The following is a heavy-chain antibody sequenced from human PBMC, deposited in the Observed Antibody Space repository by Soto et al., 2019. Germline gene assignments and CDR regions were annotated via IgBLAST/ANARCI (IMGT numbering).Heavy chain of an antibody. CDR3: AKDSITFFYGVDV. CDR2: ISDSGGST. D-gene: IGHD3-10*01. CDR1: GFTFSIFA. J-gene: IGHJ6*02. V-gene: IGHV3-23*01. Sequence: GGSLRLSCAASGFTFSIFAMNWVRQAPGKGLEWVSSISDSGGSTYYADSVKGRFTISRDNSKKTLYLQVNSLRAEDTAVYYCAKDSITFFYGVDVWGQGTTVTVSS.